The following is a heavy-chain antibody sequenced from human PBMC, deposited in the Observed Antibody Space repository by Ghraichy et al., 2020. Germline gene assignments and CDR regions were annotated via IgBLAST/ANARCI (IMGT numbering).Heavy chain of an antibody. D-gene: IGHD3-10*01. J-gene: IGHJ4*02. V-gene: IGHV3-48*02. CDR2: ISGDGSAI. Sequence: GGSLRLSCAASGFTFNIYSMNWVRQVPGKGLEWVSYISGDGSAIHYADSVEGRFTISRDNAKASLYLQMNSLRDEDTAVYYCARAPFQNYFGSGSYFDYWGRGALVTVSS. CDR3: ARAPFQNYFGSGSYFDY. CDR1: GFTFNIYS.